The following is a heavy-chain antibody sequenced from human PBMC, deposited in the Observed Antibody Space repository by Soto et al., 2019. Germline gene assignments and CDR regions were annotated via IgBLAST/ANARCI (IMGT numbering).Heavy chain of an antibody. Sequence: GGSLRLSCAASGFTFSGSAMHWVRQASGKGLEWVGRIRSKANSYATAYAASVKGRFTISRDDSKNTAYLQMNSLKTEDTAVYYCGLSDLTVCSSTSCPATDAFDIWGQGTMVTVSS. V-gene: IGHV3-73*01. CDR1: GFTFSGSA. J-gene: IGHJ3*02. CDR3: GLSDLTVCSSTSCPATDAFDI. CDR2: IRSKANSYAT. D-gene: IGHD2-2*01.